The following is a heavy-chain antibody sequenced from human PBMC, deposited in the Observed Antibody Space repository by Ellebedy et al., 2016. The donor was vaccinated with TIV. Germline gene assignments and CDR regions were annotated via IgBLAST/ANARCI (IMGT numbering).Heavy chain of an antibody. CDR2: ASAKDGDT. V-gene: IGHV1-18*01. J-gene: IGHJ4*02. CDR1: GYTFASYG. Sequence: AASVKVSCKASGYTFASYGVSWVRQAPGQGLEWMGWASAKDGDTNYAQKFQGRVTMTTDTSTSTAYMELRSLMSDDTAVYFCARGNWGEVGDYWGQGTLVTVSS. CDR3: ARGNWGEVGDY. D-gene: IGHD7-27*01.